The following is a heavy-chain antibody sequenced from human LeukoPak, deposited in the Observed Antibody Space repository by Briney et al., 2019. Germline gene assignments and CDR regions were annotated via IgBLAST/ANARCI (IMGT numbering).Heavy chain of an antibody. J-gene: IGHJ5*02. CDR2: ISWNSGSI. CDR1: GFTFYDYA. CDR3: AKGHYYGSGANWFDP. D-gene: IGHD3-10*01. V-gene: IGHV3-9*01. Sequence: PGRSLRLSCAASGFTFYDYAMHWVRQATGKGLEWVSGISWNSGSIGYADSVKGRFTISRDNAKNSLYLQMNSLRAEDTAVYYCAKGHYYGSGANWFDPWGQGTLVTVSS.